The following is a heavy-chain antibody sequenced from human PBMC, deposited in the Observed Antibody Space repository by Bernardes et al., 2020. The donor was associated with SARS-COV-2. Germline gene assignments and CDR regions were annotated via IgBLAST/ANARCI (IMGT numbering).Heavy chain of an antibody. J-gene: IGHJ4*02. V-gene: IGHV3-21*01. CDR2: ITISSSYI. D-gene: IGHD3-10*01. CDR3: ARGLPYRSPPYLDY. Sequence: GGSLRLSCAASGFMFSSYSANWVRQAPGKGLEWVSSITISSSYIYYADSVKGRFTISRDNAKNSLYLQMNSLRAEDTAVYYCARGLPYRSPPYLDYWGQGTRVTVSS. CDR1: GFMFSSYS.